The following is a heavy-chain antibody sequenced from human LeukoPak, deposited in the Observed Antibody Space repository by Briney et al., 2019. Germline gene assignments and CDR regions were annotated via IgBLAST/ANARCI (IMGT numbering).Heavy chain of an antibody. J-gene: IGHJ2*01. V-gene: IGHV3-15*01. CDR3: ATYGLRSGPL. CDR2: IKSKIDGGTI. CDR1: GFSFSNAW. D-gene: IGHD3/OR15-3a*01. Sequence: GGSLRLPCAASGFSFSNAWMSWVRQAPGKGLEWVGRIKSKIDGGTIDYTAPVKDRFIISRDDSQNTLYLQMNNLKTEDTAVFYCATYGLRSGPLWGRGTLLTVSS.